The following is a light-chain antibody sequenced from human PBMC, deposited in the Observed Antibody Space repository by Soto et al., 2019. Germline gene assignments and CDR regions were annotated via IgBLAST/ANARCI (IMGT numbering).Light chain of an antibody. CDR3: QSYDSSLSGYV. CDR2: RNN. Sequence: QSVLTQPPSVSGAPGQRVTISCTGSSSNIGAGYDVHWYQQLPGTAPKLLIFRNNNRPSGVPDRFSGSKSGTSASLAITGLQAEDEADYYCQSYDSSLSGYVFGTGTKVT. CDR1: SSNIGAGYD. J-gene: IGLJ1*01. V-gene: IGLV1-40*01.